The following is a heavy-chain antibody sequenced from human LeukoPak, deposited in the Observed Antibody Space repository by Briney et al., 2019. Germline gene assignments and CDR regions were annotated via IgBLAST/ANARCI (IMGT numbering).Heavy chain of an antibody. D-gene: IGHD5-24*01. J-gene: IGHJ4*02. CDR3: ARETEDGYNYVNY. CDR1: GFTFSSYA. CDR2: ISYDGSNK. Sequence: PGGSLRLSCAASGFTFSSYAMHWVRQAPGKGLEWVAVISYDGSNKYYADFVKGRFTISRDNSKNTLYLQMNSLRAEDTAVYYCARETEDGYNYVNYWGQGTLVTVSS. V-gene: IGHV3-30-3*01.